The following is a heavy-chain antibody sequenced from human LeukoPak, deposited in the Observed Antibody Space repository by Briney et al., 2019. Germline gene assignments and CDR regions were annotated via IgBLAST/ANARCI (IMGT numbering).Heavy chain of an antibody. CDR2: IYHSGST. Sequence: SQTLSLTCTVSGYSISSGYFWGWIRQPPGKGLEWIGNIYHSGSTYYNPSLKSQLTISVDRSKNQFSLKLSSLTAADTAVYYCAREFDYWGQGTLVTVSS. D-gene: IGHD1-26*01. V-gene: IGHV4-38-2*02. J-gene: IGHJ4*02. CDR1: GYSISSGYF. CDR3: AREFDY.